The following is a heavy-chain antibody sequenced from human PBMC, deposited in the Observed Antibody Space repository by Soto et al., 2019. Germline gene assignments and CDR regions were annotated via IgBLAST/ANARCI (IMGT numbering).Heavy chain of an antibody. Sequence: VASVKVSCKASGYTFTSYAMHWVRQAPGQRLEWMGWINAGNGNTKYSQKFQGRVTIARDTSASTAYMELSSLRSEDTAVYYCARDSDGGYYGSGTQGYFDYWGQGTRVTVSS. V-gene: IGHV1-3*01. D-gene: IGHD3-10*01. J-gene: IGHJ4*02. CDR3: ARDSDGGYYGSGTQGYFDY. CDR1: GYTFTSYA. CDR2: INAGNGNT.